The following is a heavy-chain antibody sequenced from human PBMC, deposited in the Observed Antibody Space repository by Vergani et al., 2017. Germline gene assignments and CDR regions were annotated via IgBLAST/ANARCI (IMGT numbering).Heavy chain of an antibody. CDR2: IYSGGST. CDR3: ARSPDPWANYYDSSGYYSYYFDY. CDR1: GFTVSSNY. J-gene: IGHJ4*02. D-gene: IGHD3-22*01. V-gene: IGHV3-66*01. Sequence: EVQLVESGGGLVQPGGSLRLSCAASGFTVSSNYMSWVRQAPGKGLEWVSVIYSGGSTYYADSVKGRFTISRDNSKNTLYLQMNSLRAEDTAAYYCARSPDPWANYYDSSGYYSYYFDYWGQGTLVTVSS.